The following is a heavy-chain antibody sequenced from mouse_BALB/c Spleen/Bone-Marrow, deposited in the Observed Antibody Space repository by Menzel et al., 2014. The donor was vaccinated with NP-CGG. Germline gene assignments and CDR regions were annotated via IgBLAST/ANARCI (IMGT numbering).Heavy chain of an antibody. CDR2: INPDSSTI. V-gene: IGHV4-1*02. J-gene: IGHJ3*01. D-gene: IGHD1-2*01. CDR3: ARTYYGPPAY. Sequence: EVQLVESGGGLVQPGGSLKLSCAASGFDFSRYWMSWVRQAPGKGLEWIGGINPDSSTINYTPSLKDKFIISRDNAKNTLYLQMSKVRSEDTALYYCARTYYGPPAYWGQGTLVTVSA. CDR1: GFDFSRYW.